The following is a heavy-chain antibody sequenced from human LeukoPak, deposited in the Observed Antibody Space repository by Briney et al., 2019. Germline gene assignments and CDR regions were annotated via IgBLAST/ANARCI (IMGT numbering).Heavy chain of an antibody. V-gene: IGHV4-38-2*02. CDR3: ARVEGPYCSGGSCYAALTIYYFDY. CDR2: IYHSGST. J-gene: IGHJ4*02. Sequence: SETLSLTCTISGYSISSGYYWGWVRQPPGKGLEWIGSIYHSGSTYYNPSLKSRVTISVDTSKNQFSLKLSSVIAADTAVYYCARVEGPYCSGGSCYAALTIYYFDYWGQGTLVTVSS. CDR1: GYSISSGYY. D-gene: IGHD2-15*01.